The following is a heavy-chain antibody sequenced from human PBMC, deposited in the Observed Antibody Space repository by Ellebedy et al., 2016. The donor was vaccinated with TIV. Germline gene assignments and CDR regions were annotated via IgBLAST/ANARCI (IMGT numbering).Heavy chain of an antibody. CDR2: INHSGST. V-gene: IGHV4-39*07. Sequence: SETLSLTCTVSGGSISSSSYYWSWIRQPPGKGLEWIGEINHSGSTNYNPSLKSRVTISVDTSKNQFSLKLSSVTAADTAVYYCARSQTRCIDYWGQGTLVTVSS. CDR3: ARSQTRCIDY. D-gene: IGHD4-17*01. CDR1: GGSISSSSYY. J-gene: IGHJ4*02.